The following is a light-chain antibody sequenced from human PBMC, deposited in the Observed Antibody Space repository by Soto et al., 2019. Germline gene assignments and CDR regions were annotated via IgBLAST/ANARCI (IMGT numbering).Light chain of an antibody. CDR3: QQYGGSPLLT. Sequence: IVLTQSPGTLSWSPGDRATLSCRASRAISSSFLAWYQQKPGQAPRLLIYGASSRATGIPDRFSGSGSGTDFTLIISRLEPEDFAVYYCQQYGGSPLLTFGPGTKVDIK. V-gene: IGKV3-20*01. CDR2: GAS. J-gene: IGKJ3*01. CDR1: RAISSSF.